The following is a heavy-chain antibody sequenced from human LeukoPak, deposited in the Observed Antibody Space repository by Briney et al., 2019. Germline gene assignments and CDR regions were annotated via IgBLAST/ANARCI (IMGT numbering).Heavy chain of an antibody. CDR2: INHSGST. J-gene: IGHJ6*03. D-gene: IGHD6-6*01. CDR1: GGSFSGYY. Sequence: TPSETLSLTCAVYGGSFSGYYWSWIRQPPGKGLEWIGEINHSGSTNYNPSLKSRVTISVDTSKNQFSLKLSSVTAADTAVYYCARGIAARHYYYYYMDVWGKGTTVTVSS. V-gene: IGHV4-34*01. CDR3: ARGIAARHYYYYYMDV.